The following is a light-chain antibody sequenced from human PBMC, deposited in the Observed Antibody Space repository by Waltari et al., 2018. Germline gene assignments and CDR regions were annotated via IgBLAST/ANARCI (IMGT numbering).Light chain of an antibody. CDR2: LVS. V-gene: IGKV2-28*01. CDR3: MQALQTPYT. CDR1: QSLLHTNGYSY. Sequence: DIVMTQSPLSLPVTPGEPASISCRSSQSLLHTNGYSYLDWYLQKPGQSPQLLLYLVSHRASGVPDRFSGSGSGTDFTLKSSRVEAEDVGVYYCMQALQTPYTFGQGTKLEIK. J-gene: IGKJ2*01.